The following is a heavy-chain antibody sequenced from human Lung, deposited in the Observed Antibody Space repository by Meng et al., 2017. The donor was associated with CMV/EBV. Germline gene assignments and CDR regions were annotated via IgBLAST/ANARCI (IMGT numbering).Heavy chain of an antibody. CDR1: GFSSSNYA. Sequence: GESLKISCAVSGFSSSNYALSWVRQAPGKGLEWVGLIRGKPQGGTTEYAASVKGRFTISRDGSKSVAYMQMNSLKTEDTAVYYCATVAPDPLLYDSIVAFPSXGQGXMVTVSS. V-gene: IGHV3-49*04. CDR2: IRGKPQGGTT. CDR3: ATVAPDPLLYDSIVAFPS. J-gene: IGHJ3*02. D-gene: IGHD3-3*01.